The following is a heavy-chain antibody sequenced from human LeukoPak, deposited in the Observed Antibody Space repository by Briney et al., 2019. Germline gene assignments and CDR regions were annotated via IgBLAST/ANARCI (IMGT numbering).Heavy chain of an antibody. CDR2: ISSSSSYI. V-gene: IGHV3-21*01. Sequence: GGSLRLSCAASGFTFSSYNMNWVRQAPGKGLEWVSSISSSSSYIYYADSVKGRFTISRDNAKNSLYLQMNSLRAEDTAVYYCARDARTGARWDIVVVVAATVDNWFDPWGQGTLVTVSS. J-gene: IGHJ5*02. CDR3: ARDARTGARWDIVVVVAATVDNWFDP. D-gene: IGHD2-15*01. CDR1: GFTFSSYN.